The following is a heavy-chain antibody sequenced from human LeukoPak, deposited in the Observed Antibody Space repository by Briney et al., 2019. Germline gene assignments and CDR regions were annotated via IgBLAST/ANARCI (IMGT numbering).Heavy chain of an antibody. V-gene: IGHV4-59*08. CDR2: ISNSGTT. D-gene: IGHD3-16*01. Sequence: SETLSLTCTVSVGSIGTHYCSWIRQPPGKGLEWIGYISNSGTTNYNPSLKSRLDMSVDTSKNQFSLKLSSVTAADTAAYYCARHLGLARGSNWLDPWGQGTLVIVSS. CDR3: ARHLGLARGSNWLDP. J-gene: IGHJ5*02. CDR1: VGSIGTHY.